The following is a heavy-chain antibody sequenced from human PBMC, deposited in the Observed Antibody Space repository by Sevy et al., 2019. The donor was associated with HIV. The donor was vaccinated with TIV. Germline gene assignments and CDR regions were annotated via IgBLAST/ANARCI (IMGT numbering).Heavy chain of an antibody. Sequence: GGSLRLSCAASGFTFSTHWMHWVRQVPGKGPVWVSRVNSDGRTTNYADFVKGRFTISRDNAKNTLYLQMNSLRAEDTAVYYCAKVEMATILLGYYFDYWGQGTLVTVSS. D-gene: IGHD5-12*01. CDR3: AKVEMATILLGYYFDY. V-gene: IGHV3-74*01. CDR2: VNSDGRTT. J-gene: IGHJ4*02. CDR1: GFTFSTHW.